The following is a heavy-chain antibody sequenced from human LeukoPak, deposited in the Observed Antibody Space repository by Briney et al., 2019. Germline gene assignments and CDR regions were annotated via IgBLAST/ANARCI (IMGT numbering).Heavy chain of an antibody. CDR2: IWFDGRIK. J-gene: IGHJ6*02. CDR1: GFTFSNAW. D-gene: IGHD1/OR15-1a*01. CDR3: VRGPLNTYGLDL. V-gene: IGHV3-33*08. Sequence: GGSLRLSCAASGFTFSNAWMSWVRQAPGKGLEWMAVIWFDGRIKSYADSVKGRFTVSRDDSKRTVWLQMSSLRVEDTASYYCVRGPLNTYGLDLWGQGTTVTVSS.